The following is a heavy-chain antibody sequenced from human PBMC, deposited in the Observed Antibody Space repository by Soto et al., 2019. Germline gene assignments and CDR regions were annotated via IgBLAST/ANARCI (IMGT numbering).Heavy chain of an antibody. CDR1: GGSFSGYY. V-gene: IGHV4-34*01. CDR3: ATSPRYSSGWYDY. Sequence: PSETLSLTCAVYGGSFSGYYWSWIRQPPGKGLEWIGEINHSGSTNYNPSLKSRVTISVDTSKNQFSLRLSSVTAADTAVYYCATSPRYSSGWYDYWGQGTLVTVSS. D-gene: IGHD6-19*01. J-gene: IGHJ4*02. CDR2: INHSGST.